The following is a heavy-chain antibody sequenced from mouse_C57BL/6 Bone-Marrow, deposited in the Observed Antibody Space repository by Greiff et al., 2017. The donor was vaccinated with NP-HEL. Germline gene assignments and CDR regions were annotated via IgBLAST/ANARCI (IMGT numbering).Heavy chain of an antibody. CDR2: IDPSDSYT. CDR3: ARVPD. D-gene: IGHD5-1*01. Sequence: QVQLQQPGAELVKPGASVKLSCKASGYTFTSYWMQWVKQRPGQGLEWIGEIDPSDSYTNYNQKFKGKATWTVYTASSTAYMQLRSLTSEDSAVYYCARVPDWGQGTSVTVSS. J-gene: IGHJ4*01. V-gene: IGHV1-50*01. CDR1: GYTFTSYW.